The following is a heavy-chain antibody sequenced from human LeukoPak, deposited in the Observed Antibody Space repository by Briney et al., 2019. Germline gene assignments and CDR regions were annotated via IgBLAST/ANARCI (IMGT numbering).Heavy chain of an antibody. Sequence: GGSLRLSCAASGFTFSSYGMHWVRQAPGKGLEWVAFIRYDGSNKYYADSVKGRFTISRDNSKNTLYLQMNSLRAEDTAVYCCAKDLATVTPYFDYWGQGTLVTVSS. J-gene: IGHJ4*02. V-gene: IGHV3-30*02. D-gene: IGHD4-11*01. CDR1: GFTFSSYG. CDR2: IRYDGSNK. CDR3: AKDLATVTPYFDY.